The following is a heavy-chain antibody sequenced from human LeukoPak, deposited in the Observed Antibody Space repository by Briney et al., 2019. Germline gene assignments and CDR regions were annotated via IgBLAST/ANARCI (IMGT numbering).Heavy chain of an antibody. CDR3: ARGGWGGSYYSASFDY. J-gene: IGHJ4*02. CDR2: IYYSGST. Sequence: SETLSLTCTVSGGSINSYYWSWIRQPPGKGLEWIGYIYYSGSTNYNPSLKSRVTISVDTSKNQFSLKLSSVTAADTAVYYCARGGWGGSYYSASFDYWGQGTLVTVSS. V-gene: IGHV4-59*01. D-gene: IGHD1-26*01. CDR1: GGSINSYY.